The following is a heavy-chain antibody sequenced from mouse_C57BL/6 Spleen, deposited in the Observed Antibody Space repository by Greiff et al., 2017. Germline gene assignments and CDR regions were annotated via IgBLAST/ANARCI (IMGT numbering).Heavy chain of an antibody. CDR2: IHPNSGST. J-gene: IGHJ4*01. Sequence: QVQLQQPGAELVKPGASVKLSCKASGYTFTSYWMHWVKQRPGQGLEWIGMIHPNSGSTNYNEKFKSKATLTVDKSSSTAYMQLSSLTSEDSAVYYCARSQSPDCGSSYVAMDYWGQGTSVTVSA. CDR1: GYTFTSYW. V-gene: IGHV1-64*01. CDR3: ARSQSPDCGSSYVAMDY. D-gene: IGHD1-1*01.